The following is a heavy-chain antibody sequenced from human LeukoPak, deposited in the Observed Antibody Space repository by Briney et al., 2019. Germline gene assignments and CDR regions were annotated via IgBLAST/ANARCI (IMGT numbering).Heavy chain of an antibody. J-gene: IGHJ4*02. CDR1: GFRFSDYW. Sequence: QPGGSLRLSREASGFRFSDYWMTWVRQAPGKGLEWVSAISGSGGSTYYADSVKGRFTISRDNSKNTLYLQMNSLRAEDTAVYYCAKDLTNGPYYFDYWGQGTLVTVSS. V-gene: IGHV3-23*01. CDR3: AKDLTNGPYYFDY. D-gene: IGHD1-1*01. CDR2: ISGSGGST.